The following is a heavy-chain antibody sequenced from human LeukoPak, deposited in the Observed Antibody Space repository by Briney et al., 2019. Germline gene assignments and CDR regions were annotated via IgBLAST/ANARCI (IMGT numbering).Heavy chain of an antibody. CDR1: GFTFSTYG. Sequence: GGSLRLSCAASGFTFSTYGMHWVRQAPGKGLEWVAFIRYDGRNKYYADSVKGRFTISRDNSKNTLSLQLNSLRAEDTAVYYCAKAGEEVATISPFEMWGQGTKVTVSS. V-gene: IGHV3-30*02. J-gene: IGHJ3*02. CDR2: IRYDGRNK. CDR3: AKAGEEVATISPFEM. D-gene: IGHD5-24*01.